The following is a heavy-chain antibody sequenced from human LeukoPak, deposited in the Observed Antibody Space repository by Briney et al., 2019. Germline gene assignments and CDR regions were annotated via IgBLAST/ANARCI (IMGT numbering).Heavy chain of an antibody. Sequence: PLETLSLTCAVSGGSISSSSYYWGWIRQPPGKGLEWIGSIYYSGRTYYNPSLKSRVTISVDTSKSQFSLKLSSVTASDTAVYYCARRVDGKGFDYWGQGTLVTVSS. CDR1: GGSISSSSYY. V-gene: IGHV4-39*01. CDR2: IYYSGRT. J-gene: IGHJ4*02. CDR3: ARRVDGKGFDY.